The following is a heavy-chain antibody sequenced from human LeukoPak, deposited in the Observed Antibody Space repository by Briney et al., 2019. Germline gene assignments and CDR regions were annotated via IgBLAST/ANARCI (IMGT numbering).Heavy chain of an antibody. CDR3: ARESNYHGSGTGWFDP. J-gene: IGHJ5*02. CDR1: GDFITAYY. CDR2: IYYSGST. Sequence: SETLSLTCTVSGDFITAYYWSWIRQPPGKGLEWIGYIYYSGSTNYNPSLKSRVTISVDTSKNQLSLKLSSVTAADTAVYYCARESNYHGSGTGWFDPWGQGTLVTVSS. D-gene: IGHD3-10*01. V-gene: IGHV4-59*01.